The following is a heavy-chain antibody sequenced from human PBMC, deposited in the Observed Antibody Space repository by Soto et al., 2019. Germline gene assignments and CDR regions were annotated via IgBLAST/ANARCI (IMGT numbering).Heavy chain of an antibody. CDR2: LSPNGENQ. CDR3: ATGAAFYYDTSRF. Sequence: LRLSCADPAFSFNKYALHWIRQAPGEGLEWVAVLSPNGENQYYRDSVRGRFTISRDTSKSTLYLQMTSLRPEDTAVYYCATGAAFYYDTSRFWGQGTLVTVSS. J-gene: IGHJ4*02. V-gene: IGHV3-30*04. D-gene: IGHD3-22*01. CDR1: AFSFNKYA.